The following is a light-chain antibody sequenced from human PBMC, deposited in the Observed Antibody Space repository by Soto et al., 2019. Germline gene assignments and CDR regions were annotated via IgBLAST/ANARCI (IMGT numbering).Light chain of an antibody. CDR1: ESLLHTDGNTH. V-gene: IGKV2-30*02. J-gene: IGKJ1*01. CDR2: GAS. Sequence: DVVMTQSPLSLSVTLGQPASISCRSSESLLHTDGNTHLNWFQQRPGQSPRLLIYGASSRATGIPDRFSGSGSGTDFTLTISRLEPEDFAVYYCRQYDSSWTFGQGTKVDIK. CDR3: RQYDSSWT.